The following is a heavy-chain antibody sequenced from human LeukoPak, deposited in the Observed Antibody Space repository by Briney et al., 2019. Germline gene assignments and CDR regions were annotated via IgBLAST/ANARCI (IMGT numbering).Heavy chain of an antibody. CDR2: INPNSGGT. J-gene: IGHJ5*02. V-gene: IGHV1-2*02. Sequence: ASVKVSCKASGYTFTGYYMHWVRQAPGQGLEWMGWINPNSGGTNYAQKFQGRATMTRDTSISTAYMELSRLRSDDTAVYYCARWKTIAVAGTLFRWFDPWGQGTLVTVSS. CDR1: GYTFTGYY. D-gene: IGHD6-19*01. CDR3: ARWKTIAVAGTLFRWFDP.